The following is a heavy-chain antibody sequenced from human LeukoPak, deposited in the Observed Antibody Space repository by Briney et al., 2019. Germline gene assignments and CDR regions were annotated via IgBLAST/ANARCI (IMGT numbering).Heavy chain of an antibody. J-gene: IGHJ4*02. CDR3: ARDWQAPYSGSYRGGIDDY. CDR1: GYTFTGYY. V-gene: IGHV1-2*02. CDR2: VNPNSGDT. D-gene: IGHD1-26*01. Sequence: GASVKVSCKASGYTFTGYYLHWVRQAPGQGLEWMGCVNPNSGDTSYAQKFQGRVTMTRDMSTSTVYMELSSLRSEDTAVYYCARDWQAPYSGSYRGGIDDYWGQGTLVTVSS.